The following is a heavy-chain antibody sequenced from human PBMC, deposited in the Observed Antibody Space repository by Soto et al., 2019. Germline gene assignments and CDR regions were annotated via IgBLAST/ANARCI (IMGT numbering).Heavy chain of an antibody. V-gene: IGHV3-23*01. J-gene: IGHJ4*02. CDR1: GFTFSSYS. CDR3: ARHYPNYYGSGSYYYFDY. CDR2: ISGSGGST. Sequence: GGSLRLSCAASGFTFSSYSMSWVRQTPGKGLEWVSAISGSGGSTYYADSVKGRFTISRDNSKNTLYLQMNSLRAADTAVYYCARHYPNYYGSGSYYYFDYWGQGTLVTVSS. D-gene: IGHD3-10*01.